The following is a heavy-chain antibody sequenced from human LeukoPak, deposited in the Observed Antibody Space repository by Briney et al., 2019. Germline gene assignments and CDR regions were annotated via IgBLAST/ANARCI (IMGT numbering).Heavy chain of an antibody. CDR1: GYTFTSYA. Sequence: ASVKVSCKASGYTFTSYAMNWIRHRPRQGLEWVGWINTNTGNPTYAQGFTGRLVFSLDTSVSTAYLQISSLKAEDTAVYYCARDQFSGWYEGAYYYYYMVVWGKGTTVTVPS. D-gene: IGHD6-19*01. V-gene: IGHV7-4-1*02. CDR3: ARDQFSGWYEGAYYYYYMVV. J-gene: IGHJ6*03. CDR2: INTNTGNP.